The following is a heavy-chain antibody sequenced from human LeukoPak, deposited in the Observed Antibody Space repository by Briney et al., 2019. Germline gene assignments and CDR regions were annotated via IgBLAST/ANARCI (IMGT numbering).Heavy chain of an antibody. CDR3: ARDQGGWLGTLDH. V-gene: IGHV3-7*03. CDR1: GFGLSSYW. J-gene: IGHJ4*02. CDR2: IKQDGREK. D-gene: IGHD6-19*01. Sequence: GGSLRLSCAASGFGLSSYWMSWVRQAPGKGLEWVANIKQDGREKYYADSVKGRFTISRDNAKNSLYLQMNSLRAEDTAVYYCARDQGGWLGTLDHWGQGILVTVSS.